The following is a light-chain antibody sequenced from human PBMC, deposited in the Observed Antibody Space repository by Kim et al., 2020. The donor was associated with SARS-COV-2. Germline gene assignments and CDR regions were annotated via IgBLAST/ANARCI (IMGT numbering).Light chain of an antibody. CDR1: SSNIGADYD. CDR2: GNN. J-gene: IGLJ2*01. CDR3: QSYDSSLSAVL. V-gene: IGLV1-40*01. Sequence: RVTISCTGSSSNIGADYDVHWYQQVPGTAPKLLIYGNNNRPSGVPDRFSGSKSGTSASLAITGLQAEDEADYYCQSYDSSLSAVLFCGGTKVTVL.